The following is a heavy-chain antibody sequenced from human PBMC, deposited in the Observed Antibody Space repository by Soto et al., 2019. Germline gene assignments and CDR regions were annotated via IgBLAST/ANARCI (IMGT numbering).Heavy chain of an antibody. D-gene: IGHD2-2*01. Sequence: PGGSLRLSCAASGFTFSSYGMHWVRQAPGKGLEWVAVISDDGSNKYYADSVKGRFTISRDKSKNTLYLQMNSLRAEDTAVYYCAGPYCSSTSCHGHYYGMDVWGQGTTVTAP. V-gene: IGHV3-30*03. CDR2: ISDDGSNK. CDR1: GFTFSSYG. J-gene: IGHJ6*02. CDR3: AGPYCSSTSCHGHYYGMDV.